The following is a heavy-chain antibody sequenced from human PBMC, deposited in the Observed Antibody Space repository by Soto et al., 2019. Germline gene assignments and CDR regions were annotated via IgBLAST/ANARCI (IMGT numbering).Heavy chain of an antibody. CDR1: GFTFSSYA. Sequence: GGSLRLSCAGSGFTFSSYAMSWVRQAPGKGLEWVSTVMGSGDNTWYADSVKGRFTISRDNSKNTLSLQMNGLRAEDTAVYYCAKIWDSSLHMNFHYWGQGTLVTVSS. V-gene: IGHV3-23*01. D-gene: IGHD1-26*01. CDR3: AKIWDSSLHMNFHY. J-gene: IGHJ4*02. CDR2: VMGSGDNT.